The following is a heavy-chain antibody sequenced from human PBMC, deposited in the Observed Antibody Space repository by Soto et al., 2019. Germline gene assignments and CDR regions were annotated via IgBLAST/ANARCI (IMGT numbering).Heavy chain of an antibody. CDR2: IFSNDEK. CDR3: ASTYSTSWYWFDT. Sequence: QVTVKESGPVLVKPTETLTLTCTVSGFSLSNAGLGVSWIRQPPGKALEWLAHIFSNDEKSYSPSLKSRLTLSQDPSKSQVVLTMTNMDPVDTATYYCASTYSTSWYWFDTWGQGTLVTVFS. CDR1: GFSLSNAGLG. V-gene: IGHV2-26*04. J-gene: IGHJ5*02. D-gene: IGHD6-13*01.